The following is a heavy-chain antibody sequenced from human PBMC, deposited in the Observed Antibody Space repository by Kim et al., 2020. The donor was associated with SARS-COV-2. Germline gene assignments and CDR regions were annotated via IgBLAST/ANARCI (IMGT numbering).Heavy chain of an antibody. V-gene: IGHV3-30*03. CDR2: ISYDGTNX. J-gene: IGHJ4*02. Sequence: GGSLRLSCAASGFTFSSYGMHWVRQAPGKGLEWVAFISYDGTNXYYADAVXGXXXXXXXDXXXTLXXXMNSLRAXXXXXXYCXXXPLXXGSGXXYXXXXGXGT. D-gene: IGHD3-10*01. CDR3: XXXPLXXGSGXXYXXX. CDR1: GFTFSSYG.